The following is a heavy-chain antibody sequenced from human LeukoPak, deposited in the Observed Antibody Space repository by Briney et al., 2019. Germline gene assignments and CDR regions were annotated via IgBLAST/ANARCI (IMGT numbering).Heavy chain of an antibody. CDR2: IYHSGST. V-gene: IGHV4-30-2*01. CDR3: ARLVAATGNLDY. J-gene: IGHJ4*02. Sequence: SQTLSLTCAVSGGSISSGGYSWSWIRQPPGKGLEWIGYIYHSGSTYYNPSLKSRVTISVDRSKNQFSLKLSSVTAADTAVYYCARLVAATGNLDYGGQGTLVTVSS. D-gene: IGHD6-13*01. CDR1: GGSISSGGYS.